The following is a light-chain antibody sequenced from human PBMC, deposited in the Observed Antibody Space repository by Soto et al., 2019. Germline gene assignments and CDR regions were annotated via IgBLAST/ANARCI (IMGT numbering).Light chain of an antibody. CDR3: QQYESYPMT. V-gene: IGKV1-5*03. CDR2: KAS. CDR1: QSISSW. Sequence: DGQKTQYPSTLSASVGDRVTITCRASQSISSWLAWYQQKPGKAPKLLISKASTLQTGVPRRFSGSGSGTEFTLTISSLQPDDFATYYCQQYESYPMTFGGGTKVEIK. J-gene: IGKJ4*01.